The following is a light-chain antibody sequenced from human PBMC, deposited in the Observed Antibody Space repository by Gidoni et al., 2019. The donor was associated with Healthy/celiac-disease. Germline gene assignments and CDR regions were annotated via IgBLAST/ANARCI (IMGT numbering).Light chain of an antibody. CDR3: SSYTSSSTLDYV. CDR1: SSDVVGYNY. Sequence: QSALTQPASVSGSPGQSITISCTGTSSDVVGYNYVSWYQQHPGKAPKFVIYDFSYRPSGVSNRFSGSKSGNTASLTISGLQAEDEADYYCSSYTSSSTLDYVFGTGTKVTVL. V-gene: IGLV2-14*03. CDR2: DFS. J-gene: IGLJ1*01.